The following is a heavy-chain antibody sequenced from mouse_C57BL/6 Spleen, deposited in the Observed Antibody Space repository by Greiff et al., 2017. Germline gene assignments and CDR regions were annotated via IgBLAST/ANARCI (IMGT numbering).Heavy chain of an antibody. CDR2: ISSGGDYT. J-gene: IGHJ4*01. V-gene: IGHV5-9-1*02. Sequence: EVKLMESGAGLVKPGGSLKLSCAASGFTFSSYAMSWVRQTPEKRLEWVAYISSGGDYTYYAHTVKGRFTFSRDNARNTLYLQMSSLKSEDTAMYYCTRDEVSDDLCYYAMDYWGQGTSVTVSS. D-gene: IGHD2-4*01. CDR3: TRDEVSDDLCYYAMDY. CDR1: GFTFSSYA.